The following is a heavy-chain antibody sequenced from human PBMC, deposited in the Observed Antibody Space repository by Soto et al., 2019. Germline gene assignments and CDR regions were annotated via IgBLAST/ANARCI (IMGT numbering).Heavy chain of an antibody. V-gene: IGHV3-66*01. J-gene: IGHJ6*02. Sequence: EVQLVESGGGLVQPGGSLRLSCAASGFGVSNNYMSWVRQAPGKGLEWVSAINSGGNTYYADSVKGRFTIPRDNSKNTGYRHVKRVGAEDTAVYYCARGGDSYGYGEYYYYGMAVWGQGTTVTVSS. D-gene: IGHD5-18*01. CDR2: INSGGNT. CDR1: GFGVSNNY. CDR3: ARGGDSYGYGEYYYYGMAV.